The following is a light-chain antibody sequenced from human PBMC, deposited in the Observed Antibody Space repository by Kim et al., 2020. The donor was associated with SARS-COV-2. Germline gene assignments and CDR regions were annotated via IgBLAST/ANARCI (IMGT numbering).Light chain of an antibody. V-gene: IGLV4-69*01. CDR3: QTWVTGTYVV. CDR1: SGHSSYA. CDR2: LNSDGSH. J-gene: IGLJ2*01. Sequence: QPVLTQSPSASASLGASVKLTCTLSSGHSSYAIAWHQQQPEKGPRYLMKLNSDGSHSKGDGIPDRFSGSSSGAERYLTISSLQSEDEADYYCQTWVTGTYVVLGGGTQLTVL.